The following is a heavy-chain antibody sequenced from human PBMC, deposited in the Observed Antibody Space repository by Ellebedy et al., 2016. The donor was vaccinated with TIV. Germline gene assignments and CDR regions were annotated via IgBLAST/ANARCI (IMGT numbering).Heavy chain of an antibody. CDR3: AAAHYYFYGKDV. Sequence: PGGSLRLSCAASGFPFSSFEFNWVRQSPGKGLEWVSYISSSGTTKYYADSVKGRFTISRDNAKNSLYLQMNSLRAEDTAVYYCAAAHYYFYGKDVWGQGTRVIVSS. CDR1: GFPFSSFE. D-gene: IGHD2-15*01. J-gene: IGHJ6*02. V-gene: IGHV3-48*03. CDR2: ISSSGTTK.